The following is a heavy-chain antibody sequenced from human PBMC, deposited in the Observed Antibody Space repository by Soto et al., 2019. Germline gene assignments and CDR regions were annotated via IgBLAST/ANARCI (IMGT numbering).Heavy chain of an antibody. CDR1: GGSITSYH. D-gene: IGHD2-8*01. J-gene: IGHJ5*02. CDR2: KKYTGNS. Sequence: ETPSPPCIVSGGSITSYHWNRIRPFPGKGLEWVAYKKYTGNSKYNPSLKRRATISLDTSKKQLSLKLTSMTAADTAVDYCARDMHAGLPHCLDLWGQGTLVTVSS. CDR3: ARDMHAGLPHCLDL. V-gene: IGHV4-59*01.